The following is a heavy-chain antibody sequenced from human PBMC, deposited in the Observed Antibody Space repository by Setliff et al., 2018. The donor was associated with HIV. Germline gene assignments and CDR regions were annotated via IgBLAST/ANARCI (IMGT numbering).Heavy chain of an antibody. D-gene: IGHD6-19*01. CDR3: ARVSRSGWFFDW. Sequence: ASVKVSCKVSGYTLSELSMHWVRQAPGKGLEWMGGFDPEDVETIYAEKFQGRVTMTEDTSTSTAYMELRSLRSDDTAVYYCARVSRSGWFFDWWGQGSLVTVSS. J-gene: IGHJ4*02. CDR2: FDPEDVET. CDR1: GYTLSELS. V-gene: IGHV1-24*01.